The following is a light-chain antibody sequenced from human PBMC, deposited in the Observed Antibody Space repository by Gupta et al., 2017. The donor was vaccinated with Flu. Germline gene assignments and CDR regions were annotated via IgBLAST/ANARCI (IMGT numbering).Light chain of an antibody. CDR1: SSNIGAGYD. V-gene: IGLV1-40*01. Sequence: QSVLTQPPSVSGAPGQTVTISCTGSSSNIGAGYDVHWYQQLPGTAPKLLIYGNSNRPSGVPDRFSGSKSGTSASLAITGLQAEDEADYYCQSYDSSLSGYVVFGGGTKLT. CDR3: QSYDSSLSGYVV. J-gene: IGLJ2*01. CDR2: GNS.